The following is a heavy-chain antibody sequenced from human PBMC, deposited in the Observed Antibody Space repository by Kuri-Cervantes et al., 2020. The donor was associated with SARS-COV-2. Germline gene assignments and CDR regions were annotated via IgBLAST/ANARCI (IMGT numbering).Heavy chain of an antibody. CDR3: ARGMGRYSSSFDY. V-gene: IGHV3-49*04. J-gene: IGHJ4*02. Sequence: GESLKISCTASGFTFGDYAMSWVRQAPGKGLEWVGFIRSKAYGGTTEYAASVKGRFTISRDDSKSIAYLQMNSLKTEDTAVYYCARGMGRYSSSFDYWGQGTLVTVSS. CDR1: GFTFGDYA. CDR2: IRSKAYGGTT. D-gene: IGHD6-6*01.